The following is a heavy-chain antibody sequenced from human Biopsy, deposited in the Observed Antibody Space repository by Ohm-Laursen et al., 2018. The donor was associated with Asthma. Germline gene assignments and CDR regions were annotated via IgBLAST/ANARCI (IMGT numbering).Heavy chain of an antibody. CDR3: ARVKDGYNFGY. D-gene: IGHD5-24*01. CDR1: GGSISSGGYS. V-gene: IGHV4-30-2*01. J-gene: IGHJ4*02. CDR2: IYHSGST. Sequence: SETLSLTCVVSGGSISSGGYSWSWIRQPPGKGLEWIGYIYHSGSTYYNPSLKSRVTISVDRSKNQFSLKLSSVTAADTAVYYCARVKDGYNFGYWGQGTLVTVSS.